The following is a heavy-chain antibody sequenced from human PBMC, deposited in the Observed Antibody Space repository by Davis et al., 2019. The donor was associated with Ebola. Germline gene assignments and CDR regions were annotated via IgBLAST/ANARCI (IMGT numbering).Heavy chain of an antibody. Sequence: GGSLRLSCAASGFTFSRNWMSWVRQAPGKGLEWVATIKEDGSEKYYVDSVTGRFTISRDNAKNLLYLQMNSRRVEDTAVYYCTRDDYDFWGGYSAVYYYGMDVWGVGTTVSVSS. V-gene: IGHV3-7*01. D-gene: IGHD3-3*01. CDR2: IKEDGSEK. CDR1: GFTFSRNW. CDR3: TRDDYDFWGGYSAVYYYGMDV. J-gene: IGHJ6*04.